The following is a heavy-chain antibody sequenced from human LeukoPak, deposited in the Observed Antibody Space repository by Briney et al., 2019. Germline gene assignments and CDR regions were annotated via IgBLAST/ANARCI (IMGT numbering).Heavy chain of an antibody. D-gene: IGHD6-6*01. V-gene: IGHV4-34*01. CDR1: GDSIRSYY. J-gene: IGHJ4*02. Sequence: SETLSLTCTVSGDSIRSYYWSWIRQPPGKGLEWIGEINHSGSTNYNPSLKSRVTISVDTSKNQFSLKLSSVTAADTAVYYCARQFRQAARLDYWGQGTLVTVSS. CDR2: INHSGST. CDR3: ARQFRQAARLDY.